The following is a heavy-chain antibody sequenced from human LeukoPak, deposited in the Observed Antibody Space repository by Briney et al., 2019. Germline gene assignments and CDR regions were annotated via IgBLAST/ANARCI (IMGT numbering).Heavy chain of an antibody. V-gene: IGHV7-4-1*02. J-gene: IGHJ4*02. Sequence: GASVKVSCKASGYTFTGYYMHWVRQAPGQGLEWMGWIHPSTGNPTYAQGFTGRFVFSLDTSVSATYLQISSLKAEDTAVYYCARAFQSLGGLSLPDYWGQGTLVTVSS. CDR2: IHPSTGNP. D-gene: IGHD3-16*02. CDR3: ARAFQSLGGLSLPDY. CDR1: GYTFTGYY.